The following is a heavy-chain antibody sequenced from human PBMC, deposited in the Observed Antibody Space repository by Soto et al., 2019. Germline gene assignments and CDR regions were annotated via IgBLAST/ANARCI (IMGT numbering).Heavy chain of an antibody. V-gene: IGHV5-10-1*01. D-gene: IGHD3-9*01. CDR3: ARHWSNYDIVSAFYDYYGMDV. CDR1: GYSFSNYW. J-gene: IGHJ6*02. CDR2: IDPSDSYT. Sequence: GESLKISCKGSGYSFSNYWITWVRQMPGKGLEWMGRIDPSDSYTNYSPTFQGHVTISADRSTSTAYLQWSSLKASDTAMYYCARHWSNYDIVSAFYDYYGMDVWGQGTTVTVSS.